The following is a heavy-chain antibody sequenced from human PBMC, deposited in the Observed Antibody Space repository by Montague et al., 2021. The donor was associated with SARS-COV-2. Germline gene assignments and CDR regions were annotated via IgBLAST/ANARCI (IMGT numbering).Heavy chain of an antibody. V-gene: IGHV1-8*01. CDR1: GYTFTSYD. CDR3: ARGRLKLKYYDILTGHHYFYYMDV. D-gene: IGHD3-9*01. J-gene: IGHJ6*02. Sequence: SVKVSCKASGYTFTSYDINWVQQATGQGLEWMGWMNPNSGNTGYAQKFQGRVTMTRNTSISTAYMELSSLRSEDTAVYYCARGRLKLKYYDILTGHHYFYYMDVWGQGTTVTVSS. CDR2: MNPNSGNT.